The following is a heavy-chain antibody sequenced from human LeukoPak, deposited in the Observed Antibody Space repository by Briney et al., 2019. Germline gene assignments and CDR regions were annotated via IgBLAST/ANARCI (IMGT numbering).Heavy chain of an antibody. J-gene: IGHJ3*02. CDR1: GYTFTGYG. V-gene: IGHV1-18*01. CDR2: ISAYNGNT. D-gene: IGHD1-26*01. CDR3: ARALFSGSYNGAFDI. Sequence: ASVKVSCKASGYTFTGYGISWVRQAPGQGLEWMGWISAYNGNTNYAQKLQGRVTMTTDTSTSTAYMELRSLRSDDTAVYYCARALFSGSYNGAFDIWGQGTMVTVSS.